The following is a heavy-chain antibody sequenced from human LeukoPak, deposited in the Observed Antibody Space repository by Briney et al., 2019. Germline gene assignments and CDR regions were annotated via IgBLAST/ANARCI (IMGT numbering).Heavy chain of an antibody. D-gene: IGHD3-10*01. J-gene: IGHJ4*02. CDR3: ARALPRGDFDY. Sequence: SETLSLTCTVSGGSISSSSYYWGWIRQPPGKGLEWIGNIYYSGGTYYNPSLKSRITMSVDTSKNQFSLKLSSVTAADTAVYYCARALPRGDFDYWGQGTLVTVSS. CDR2: IYYSGGT. V-gene: IGHV4-39*07. CDR1: GGSISSSSYY.